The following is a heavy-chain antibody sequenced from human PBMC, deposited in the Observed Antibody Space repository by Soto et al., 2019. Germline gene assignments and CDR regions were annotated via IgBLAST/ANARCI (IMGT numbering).Heavy chain of an antibody. CDR2: ISSSSSDI. Sequence: QVQLVESGGGLVKPGGSLRLSCVASGFTFNGYYMSWIRQAPGKGPEWVSYISSSSSDINYADCVKGRFTTSRDNAKNSLHLQMNSLRAEDTAVYYCARGDRVADSWGQGTLVTVSS. CDR1: GFTFNGYY. V-gene: IGHV3-11*05. J-gene: IGHJ4*02. CDR3: ARGDRVADS. D-gene: IGHD3-3*01.